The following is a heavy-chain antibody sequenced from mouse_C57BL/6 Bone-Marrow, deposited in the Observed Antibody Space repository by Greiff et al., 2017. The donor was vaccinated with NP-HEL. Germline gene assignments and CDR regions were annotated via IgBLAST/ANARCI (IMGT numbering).Heavy chain of an antibody. CDR3: ASYSNRVDYYAMDY. J-gene: IGHJ4*01. D-gene: IGHD2-5*01. CDR2: IDPNSGGT. Sequence: QVQLQQSGAELVKPGASVKLSCKASGYTFTSYWMHWVKQRPGRGLEWIGRIDPNSGGTKYNEKFKSKATLTVDKPSSTAYMQLSSLTSEDSAVYYCASYSNRVDYYAMDYWGQGTSVTVSS. CDR1: GYTFTSYW. V-gene: IGHV1-72*01.